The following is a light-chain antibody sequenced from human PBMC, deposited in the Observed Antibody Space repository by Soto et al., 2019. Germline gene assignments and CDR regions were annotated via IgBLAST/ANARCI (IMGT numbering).Light chain of an antibody. J-gene: IGKJ1*01. Sequence: IVMTQSPATLSVSPGERATLSCRASQSVSSNLAWYRQEPGQTPRLLIYVASTRATGIPARFSGSGSGTEFTLTISSLHSEYFAVHYCQQYNAFGQGTKVDIK. CDR2: VAS. V-gene: IGKV3-15*01. CDR3: QQYNA. CDR1: QSVSSN.